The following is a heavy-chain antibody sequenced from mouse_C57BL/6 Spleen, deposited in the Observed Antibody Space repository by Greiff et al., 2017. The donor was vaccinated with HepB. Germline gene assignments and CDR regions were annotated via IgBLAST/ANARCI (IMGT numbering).Heavy chain of an antibody. D-gene: IGHD1-1*01. CDR1: GYTFTSYG. Sequence: QVQLKQSGAELARPGASVKLSCKASGYTFTSYGISWVKQRTGQGLEWIGEIYPRSGNTYYNEKFKGKATLTADKSSSTAYMELRSLTSEDSAVYFCARGGFTTVVARLDYWGQGTTLTVSS. CDR3: ARGGFTTVVARLDY. V-gene: IGHV1-81*01. J-gene: IGHJ2*01. CDR2: IYPRSGNT.